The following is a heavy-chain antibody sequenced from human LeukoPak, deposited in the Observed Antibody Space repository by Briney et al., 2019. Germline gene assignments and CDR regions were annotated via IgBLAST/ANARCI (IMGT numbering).Heavy chain of an antibody. CDR3: ARSSGYYYYFDY. CDR2: INPNSGGT. Sequence: ASVKVSCKASGYTFTDYYMHWVRQAPGQGLEWMGWINPNSGGTNYAQKFQGRVTMTRDTSISTAYMELSRLRSDDTAVYYCARSSGYYYYFDYWGQGTLVTVSS. D-gene: IGHD3-22*01. V-gene: IGHV1-2*02. J-gene: IGHJ4*02. CDR1: GYTFTDYY.